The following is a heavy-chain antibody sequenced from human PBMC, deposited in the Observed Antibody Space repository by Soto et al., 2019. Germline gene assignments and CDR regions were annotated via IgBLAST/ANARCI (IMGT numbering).Heavy chain of an antibody. CDR3: PGIYSGRPGGTLRY. CDR1: GGSISSGGYY. CDR2: IYYSGST. V-gene: IGHV4-31*03. Sequence: QVQLQESGPGLVKPSQTLSLTCTVSGGSISSGGYYWSWIRQHPGKGLEWIGYIYYSGSTYYNPPLKSRVTMSVDTSKNQFSLELSSVSAADTAVYYCPGIYSGRPGGTLRYWGQGTLVTVSS. D-gene: IGHD1-26*01. J-gene: IGHJ4*02.